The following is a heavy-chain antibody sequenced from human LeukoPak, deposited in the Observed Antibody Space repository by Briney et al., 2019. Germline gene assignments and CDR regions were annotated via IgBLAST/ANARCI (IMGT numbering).Heavy chain of an antibody. CDR1: GYTLTSYG. J-gene: IGHJ3*02. Sequence: ASVRVSCKVSGYTLTSYGISWVRQAPGKAIVCMGWTNTYNGNTNYAQNLQGRVTMTIDTSTSTAYMELRSLRSDDTAVYYCVRVSSSRGKLDAFDIWGQGTMVTVSS. D-gene: IGHD6-6*01. CDR2: TNTYNGNT. V-gene: IGHV1-18*01. CDR3: VRVSSSRGKLDAFDI.